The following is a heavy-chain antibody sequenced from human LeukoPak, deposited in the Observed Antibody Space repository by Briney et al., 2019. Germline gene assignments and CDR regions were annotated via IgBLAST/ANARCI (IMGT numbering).Heavy chain of an antibody. Sequence: SETLSLTCTVSGGSISSYYWSWIRQPPGKGLEWIGYIYYSGSTNYNPSLKSRVTISVDTSKNQFSLKLSSVTAADTAVYYCARQVYGSGSYYFDYWGQGTLVTVSS. D-gene: IGHD3-10*01. V-gene: IGHV4-59*08. CDR3: ARQVYGSGSYYFDY. CDR2: IYYSGST. CDR1: GGSISSYY. J-gene: IGHJ4*02.